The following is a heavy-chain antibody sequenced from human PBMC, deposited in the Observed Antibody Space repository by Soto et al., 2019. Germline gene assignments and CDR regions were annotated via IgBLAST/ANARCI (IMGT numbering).Heavy chain of an antibody. CDR1: GGSISSYY. J-gene: IGHJ6*02. Sequence: SETLSLTCTVSGGSISSYYWSWIGQPPGEGLEWIGYIYYSGSTNYNPSLKSRVTISVDTSKNQFSLKLSSVTAADTAVYYCARAYYYDSSGKPRAYYYYGMDVWGQGTTVTVSS. CDR2: IYYSGST. CDR3: ARAYYYDSSGKPRAYYYYGMDV. V-gene: IGHV4-59*01. D-gene: IGHD3-22*01.